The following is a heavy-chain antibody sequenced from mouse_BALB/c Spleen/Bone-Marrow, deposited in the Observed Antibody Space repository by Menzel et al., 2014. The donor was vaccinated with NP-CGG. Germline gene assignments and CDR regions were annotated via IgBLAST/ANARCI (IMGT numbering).Heavy chain of an antibody. CDR2: INTNGGST. Sequence: DVKLVESGGGLVKLGGSLKLSCAASGFTFSSYYMSWVRQTPEKRLELVAAINTNGGSTYYPDTVKGRFTISRDNVKNTLYLQMSSLKSEDTALYYCASLYDGYSVFVYWGQGTLVTVSA. CDR3: ASLYDGYSVFVY. V-gene: IGHV5-6-2*01. CDR1: GFTFSSYY. D-gene: IGHD2-3*01. J-gene: IGHJ3*01.